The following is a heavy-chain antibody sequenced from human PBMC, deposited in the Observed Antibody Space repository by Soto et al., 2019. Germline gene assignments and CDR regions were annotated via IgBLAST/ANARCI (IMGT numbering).Heavy chain of an antibody. CDR1: GGSISSYY. CDR2: IYYSGST. V-gene: IGHV4-59*01. J-gene: IGHJ4*02. CDR3: ARFRGGVIMRFDY. Sequence: PSETLSLTCTVSGGSISSYYWSWIRQPPGKGLEWIGYIYYSGSTNYNPSLKSRVTISVDTSKNQFSLKLSSVTAADTAVYYCARFRGGVIMRFDYWGQGTLVTVSS. D-gene: IGHD3-10*01.